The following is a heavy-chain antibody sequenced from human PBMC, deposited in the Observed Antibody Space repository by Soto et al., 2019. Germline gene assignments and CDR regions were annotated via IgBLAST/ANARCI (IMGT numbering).Heavy chain of an antibody. J-gene: IGHJ5*02. Sequence: ASVKVSCKASGYTFTSYYMHWVRQAPGQGLEWMGIINPSGGSTSYAQKFQGRVTMTRDTSTSTVYMELSSLRSEDTAVYYCASDPEGHNWFDTWGQGTLVTVSS. CDR3: ASDPEGHNWFDT. CDR2: INPSGGST. V-gene: IGHV1-46*01. CDR1: GYTFTSYY.